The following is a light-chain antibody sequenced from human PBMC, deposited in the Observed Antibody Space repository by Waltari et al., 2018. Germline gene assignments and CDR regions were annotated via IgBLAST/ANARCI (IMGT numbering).Light chain of an antibody. J-gene: IGKJ2*01. CDR3: HQSHIDHS. Sequence: DIQMTQSPSSLSASVGDRVTITCRASQNIGTYLNWFQQKPGKVPKVLINYVSSLQSGVPSRFSGSGSGTDFTLTISSLQPEDFATYYCHQSHIDHSFGQGTKLEVK. V-gene: IGKV1-39*01. CDR1: QNIGTY. CDR2: YVS.